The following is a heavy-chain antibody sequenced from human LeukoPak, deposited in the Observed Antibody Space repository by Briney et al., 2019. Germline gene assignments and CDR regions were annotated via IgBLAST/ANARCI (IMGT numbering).Heavy chain of an antibody. CDR1: GYTFTGYA. V-gene: IGHV1-2*02. J-gene: IGHJ4*02. Sequence: GSVKVSCKASGYTFTGYAIHWVRPAPGQGLGWVGWINAEKRDTGYAHKFQGRVTMTSYTSISTAYMELSRLRSDDTAVYYCAKKVRGPSHPLDFWGQGTLVTVSS. D-gene: IGHD5-12*01. CDR2: INAEKRDT. CDR3: AKKVRGPSHPLDF.